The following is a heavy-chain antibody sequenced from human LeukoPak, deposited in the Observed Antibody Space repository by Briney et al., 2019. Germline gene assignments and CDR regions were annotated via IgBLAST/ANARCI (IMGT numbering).Heavy chain of an antibody. J-gene: IGHJ6*02. CDR2: IDYSGST. Sequence: PSETLSLTCTVSGGSISTYYWSSIRQPPGKGLEWIGYIDYSGSTKYNPSLKSRVTISLDTSKNHFSLKVRSVTAADTAVYYCAACGYSYGYLYYGMDVWGQGTTVTVSS. D-gene: IGHD5-18*01. CDR1: GGSISTYY. CDR3: AACGYSYGYLYYGMDV. V-gene: IGHV4-59*01.